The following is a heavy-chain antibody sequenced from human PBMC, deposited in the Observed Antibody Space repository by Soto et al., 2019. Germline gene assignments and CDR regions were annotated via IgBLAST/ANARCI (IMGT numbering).Heavy chain of an antibody. V-gene: IGHV4-30-2*06. CDR3: ARAPPGPSPRWVL. Sequence: SETLSLPCPVSGGSISSGGYSWSWIRQSPEKGLEWLGCIYPTGSTYYHPSLKSRVTISIDTSRNQFSLNLTSVTAADTAVYYCARAPPGPSPRWVLWGQGRTVTVSS. J-gene: IGHJ6*02. CDR1: GGSISSGGYS. D-gene: IGHD3-10*01. CDR2: IYPTGST.